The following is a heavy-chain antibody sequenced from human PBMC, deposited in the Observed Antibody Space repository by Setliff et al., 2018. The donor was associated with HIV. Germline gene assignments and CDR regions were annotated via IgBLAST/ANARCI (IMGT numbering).Heavy chain of an antibody. CDR2: IYHSGNT. CDR1: GYSIRSGYY. D-gene: IGHD2-2*01. J-gene: IGHJ3*02. CDR3: ARRRSMPNNAFDI. V-gene: IGHV4-38-2*01. Sequence: KTSETLSLTCAVSGYSIRSGYYWGWIRQPPGKGLEWIGNIYHSGNTFHNPSLKSRVTISVHTSKNQFSQKLSSVTAADTTVYYCARRRSMPNNAFDIWGQVTMVTVSS.